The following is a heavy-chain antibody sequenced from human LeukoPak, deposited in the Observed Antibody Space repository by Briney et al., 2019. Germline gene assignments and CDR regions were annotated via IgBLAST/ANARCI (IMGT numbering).Heavy chain of an antibody. Sequence: PGGSLRLSCAASGFTFSSYSMNWVRQAPGKGLEWVSYISSSSSTIYYVDSVKGRFTISRDNAKNSLYLQMNSLRAEDTAVYYCARGVLRYFDWLYGRANDAFDIWGQGTMVTVFS. V-gene: IGHV3-48*01. CDR1: GFTFSSYS. CDR2: ISSSSSTI. J-gene: IGHJ3*02. CDR3: ARGVLRYFDWLYGRANDAFDI. D-gene: IGHD3-9*01.